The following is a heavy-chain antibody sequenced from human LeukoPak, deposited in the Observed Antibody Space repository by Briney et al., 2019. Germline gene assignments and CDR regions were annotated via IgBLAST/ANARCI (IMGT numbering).Heavy chain of an antibody. CDR2: IYYSGST. CDR1: GGSISSSSYY. Sequence: SETLSLTCTVSGGSISSSSYYWGWIRQPPGKGLEWIGSIYYSGSTYYNPSLKSRVTISVVTSENQFSLKLSSVTAADTAVYYCARDYGGNWNDGYRFDYWGQGTLVTVSS. J-gene: IGHJ4*02. CDR3: ARDYGGNWNDGYRFDY. D-gene: IGHD1-1*01. V-gene: IGHV4-39*02.